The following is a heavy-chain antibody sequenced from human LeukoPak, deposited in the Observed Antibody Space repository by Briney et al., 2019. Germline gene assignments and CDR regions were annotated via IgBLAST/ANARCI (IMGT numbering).Heavy chain of an antibody. V-gene: IGHV1-69*05. Sequence: SVKVSCKASGGTFSSYAISWVRQAPGQGLEWMGGVIPIFGTANYAQKFQGRVTITTDESTGTAYMELSSLRSEDTAVYYCARDSVEGSSWYGYYYYYYMDVWGKGTTVTVSS. D-gene: IGHD6-13*01. J-gene: IGHJ6*03. CDR1: GGTFSSYA. CDR3: ARDSVEGSSWYGYYYYYYMDV. CDR2: VIPIFGTA.